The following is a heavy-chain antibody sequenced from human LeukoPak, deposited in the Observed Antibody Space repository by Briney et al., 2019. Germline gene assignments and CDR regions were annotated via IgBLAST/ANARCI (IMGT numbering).Heavy chain of an antibody. Sequence: PWGSLTLSCTASGFTFDDYAMHWVRQAPRTGLELVSLISWYGGGTYYADSFHGRFTISRDNSKNSLYLQMNSLRAEATALYYCAKDNTHSSGSYWFDPWGQGTLVTVSS. CDR2: ISWYGGGT. V-gene: IGHV3-43D*03. CDR3: AKDNTHSSGSYWFDP. CDR1: GFTFDDYA. D-gene: IGHD3-10*01. J-gene: IGHJ5*02.